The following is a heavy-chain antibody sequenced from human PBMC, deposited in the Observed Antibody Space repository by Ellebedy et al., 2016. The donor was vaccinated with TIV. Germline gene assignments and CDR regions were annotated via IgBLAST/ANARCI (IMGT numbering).Heavy chain of an antibody. J-gene: IGHJ5*02. Sequence: SQTLSLTCVIFGESVSSNSGTWNWIRQSPSRGLEWLGRTYYRFKWYNDYAVSVESRISINPDTSKNHFSLQLNSVTPEDTAVYYCAREGGSVRGNWFDPWGQGTLVTVSS. CDR3: AREGGSVRGNWFDP. V-gene: IGHV6-1*01. CDR1: GESVSSNSGT. CDR2: TYYRFKWYN. D-gene: IGHD2-15*01.